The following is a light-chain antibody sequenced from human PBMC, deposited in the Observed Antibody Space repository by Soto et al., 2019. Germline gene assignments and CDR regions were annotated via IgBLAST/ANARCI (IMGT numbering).Light chain of an antibody. Sequence: QSALTQPASVSGSPGQSTTISCTGTSSDVGGYNYVSWYQQHPGKAPKLMIYEVRNRPSGVSNRFSGSKSGNTASLTISGLQAEDAADYYCSSYTSSSTLVFGTGTKVTV. CDR2: EVR. J-gene: IGLJ1*01. CDR3: SSYTSSSTLV. CDR1: SSDVGGYNY. V-gene: IGLV2-14*01.